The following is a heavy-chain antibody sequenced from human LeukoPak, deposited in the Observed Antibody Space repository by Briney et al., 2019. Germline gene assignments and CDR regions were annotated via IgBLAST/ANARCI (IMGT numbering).Heavy chain of an antibody. CDR3: ARRDGYCSSSSCYFARFDP. CDR2: IYYSGRT. V-gene: IGHV4-59*08. CDR1: GGSINSYY. Sequence: PSETLSLTCTVSGGSINSYYWSWIRQPPGKGLEWIGDIYYSGRTNYNPSLKSRVTVSVDTSKNQFSLKLSSVTAADPAVYHCARRDGYCSSSSCYFARFDPWGQGTLVTVSS. D-gene: IGHD2-2*01. J-gene: IGHJ5*02.